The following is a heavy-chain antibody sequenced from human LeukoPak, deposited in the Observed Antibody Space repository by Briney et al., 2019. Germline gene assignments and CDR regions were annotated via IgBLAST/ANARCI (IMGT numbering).Heavy chain of an antibody. CDR2: ISYDGSKI. Sequence: PGGSLRLSCAASGFTFSSYPLHWVRQAPGRGLEWVTLISYDGSKIYYADSVKGRFTISRDNSKNTLYLQMNSLRAEDTAVYYCARDRAYYYDSSGYYYFDHWGQGTLVTVSS. CDR1: GFTFSSYP. J-gene: IGHJ4*02. V-gene: IGHV3-30-3*01. CDR3: ARDRAYYYDSSGYYYFDH. D-gene: IGHD3-22*01.